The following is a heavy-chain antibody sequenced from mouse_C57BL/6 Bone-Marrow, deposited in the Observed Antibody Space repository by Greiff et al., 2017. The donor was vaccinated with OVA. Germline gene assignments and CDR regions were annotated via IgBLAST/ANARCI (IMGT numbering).Heavy chain of an antibody. CDR1: GFTFSDFY. Sequence: EVKLVDSGGGLVQSGRSLRLSCATSGFTFSDFYMEWVRQAPGKGLEWIAASRNKANDYTTEYSASVKGRFIVSRDTSQSILYLQMNALRAEDTAIYYCARDAGYYGSSYNWYFDVWGTGTTVTVSS. CDR3: ARDAGYYGSSYNWYFDV. V-gene: IGHV7-1*01. J-gene: IGHJ1*03. D-gene: IGHD1-1*01. CDR2: SRNKANDYTT.